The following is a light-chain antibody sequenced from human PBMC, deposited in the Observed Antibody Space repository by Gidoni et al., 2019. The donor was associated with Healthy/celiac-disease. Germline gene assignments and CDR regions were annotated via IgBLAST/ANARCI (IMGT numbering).Light chain of an antibody. CDR3: QQYNNWPPYT. V-gene: IGKV3-15*01. CDR1: QSVSSN. J-gene: IGKJ2*01. Sequence: EIVMTQSPATLSVSPGERATLSSRASQSVSSNLAWYQQKPGQAPRLLIYGEATRVTGSPARFSGSGSGTEFTLTISSLQSEDLAVYYCQQYNNWPPYTFGQGTKLEIK. CDR2: GEA.